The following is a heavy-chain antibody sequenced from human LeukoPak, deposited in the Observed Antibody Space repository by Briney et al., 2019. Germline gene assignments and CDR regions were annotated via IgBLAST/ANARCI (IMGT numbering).Heavy chain of an antibody. CDR3: ARYGGYAFYYFDY. J-gene: IGHJ4*02. V-gene: IGHV3-53*01. D-gene: IGHD5-12*01. Sequence: PGGSLRLSCAASGFTVSSNYMSWVRQAPGKGLEWVSVIYSGGSTYYADSVKGRFTISRDNSKNTLYLQMNSLRAEDTAVYYCARYGGYAFYYFDYWGQGTLVTVSS. CDR1: GFTVSSNY. CDR2: IYSGGST.